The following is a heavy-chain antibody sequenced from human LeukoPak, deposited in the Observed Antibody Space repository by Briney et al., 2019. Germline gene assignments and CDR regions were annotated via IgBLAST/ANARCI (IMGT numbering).Heavy chain of an antibody. CDR3: ATDPSGRDYVWGSYRHAL. CDR1: GYTFTGHY. J-gene: IGHJ4*02. V-gene: IGHV1-2*02. D-gene: IGHD3-16*02. CDR2: INPNTGGT. Sequence: ASVKVSCKASGYTFTGHYIHWVRQAPGQGPEWMGWINPNTGGTNYAQKFKGSITMTRDTSITTAYMGLRRLRSDDTAVYYCATDPSGRDYVWGSYRHALWGQGTLVTVSS.